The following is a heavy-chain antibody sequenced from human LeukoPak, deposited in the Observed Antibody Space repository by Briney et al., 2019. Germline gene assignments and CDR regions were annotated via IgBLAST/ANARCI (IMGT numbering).Heavy chain of an antibody. CDR2: ISGSGGST. J-gene: IGHJ6*02. D-gene: IGHD6-19*01. V-gene: IGHV3-23*01. Sequence: PGGSLRLSCAASGFTFSSYAMSWVRQAPGKGLEWVSAISGSGGSTNYAQKFQGRVTMTRDTSTSTVYMELSSLRSEDTAVYYCARPTMAGTEEGMDVWGQGTTVTVSS. CDR3: ARPTMAGTEEGMDV. CDR1: GFTFSSYA.